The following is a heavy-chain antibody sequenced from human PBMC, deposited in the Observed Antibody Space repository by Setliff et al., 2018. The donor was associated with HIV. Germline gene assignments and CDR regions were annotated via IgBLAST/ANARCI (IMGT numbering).Heavy chain of an antibody. V-gene: IGHV6-1*01. J-gene: IGHJ4*02. D-gene: IGHD6-13*01. CDR3: ARSITTAGTVFDY. CDR2: TFHRSKWYS. Sequence: SQTLSLTCAISGDSVSNYSAAWNWIRQSPSRGLEWLGRTFHRSKWYSDYAESVRSRITINPDTSKNQLSLQLHSVTPEDTDVYYCARSITTAGTVFDYWGQGTLVTVSS. CDR1: GDSVSNYSAA.